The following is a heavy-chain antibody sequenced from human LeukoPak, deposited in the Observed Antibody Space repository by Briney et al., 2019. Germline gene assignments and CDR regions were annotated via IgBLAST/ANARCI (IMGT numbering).Heavy chain of an antibody. Sequence: PSETLSLTCAVSGYSISSGYYWGWIRQPPGKGLEWIGSIYHSGSTYYNPSLKSRVTISVDTSKNQFSLKLSSVTAADTAVYYCARHKSPGFLEWSDYWGQGTLVTVSS. CDR3: ARHKSPGFLEWSDY. CDR2: IYHSGST. D-gene: IGHD3-3*01. CDR1: GYSISSGYY. V-gene: IGHV4-38-2*01. J-gene: IGHJ4*02.